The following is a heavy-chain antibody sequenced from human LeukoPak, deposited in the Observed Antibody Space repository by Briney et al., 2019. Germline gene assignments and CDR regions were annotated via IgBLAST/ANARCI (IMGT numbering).Heavy chain of an antibody. V-gene: IGHV3-66*01. CDR2: IYSGGST. D-gene: IGHD5-12*01. CDR3: ARGWMGLRGGAYGKDV. Sequence: GGSLKLSCAASGFTVSSNYMSWVRQAPGKGLEWVSVIYSGGSTYYADSVKGRFTISRDNSKNTLYLQMNSLRAEDTAVYYCARGWMGLRGGAYGKDVWGQGTTVTVSS. J-gene: IGHJ6*02. CDR1: GFTVSSNY.